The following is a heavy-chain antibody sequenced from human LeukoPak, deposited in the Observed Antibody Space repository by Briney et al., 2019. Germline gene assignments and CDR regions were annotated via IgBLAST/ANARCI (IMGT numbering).Heavy chain of an antibody. D-gene: IGHD3-3*01. Sequence: SGGSLRLSCAASGFTFSSYSMNWVRQAPGKGLEWVSSISSSSSYIYYADSVKGRFTISRDNAKNSLYLQMNSLRAEDTAVYYCARDGTYYDSPLGYWGQGTLVTVSS. CDR3: ARDGTYYDSPLGY. CDR1: GFTFSSYS. CDR2: ISSSSSYI. J-gene: IGHJ4*02. V-gene: IGHV3-21*01.